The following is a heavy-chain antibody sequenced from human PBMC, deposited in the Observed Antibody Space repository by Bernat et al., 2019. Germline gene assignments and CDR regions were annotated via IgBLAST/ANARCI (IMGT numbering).Heavy chain of an antibody. CDR3: ARVLGYSSRAWFDP. Sequence: QVQLQESGPGLVKPSENLSLTCNVYGGATRRDEWSWIRQPPGKGREGRWYIYYSGSTNYNPSLKSRVTISVDTSKNQFSLKLSSVTAADTAVYYCARVLGYSSRAWFDPWGQGTLVTVSS. V-gene: IGHV4-59*01. CDR2: IYYSGST. D-gene: IGHD6-13*01. J-gene: IGHJ5*02. CDR1: GGATRRDE.